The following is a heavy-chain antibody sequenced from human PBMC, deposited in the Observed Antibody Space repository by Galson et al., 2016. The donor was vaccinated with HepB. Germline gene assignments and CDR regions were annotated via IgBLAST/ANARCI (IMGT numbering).Heavy chain of an antibody. D-gene: IGHD6-19*01. CDR2: ISGSGGGA. V-gene: IGHV3-23*01. Sequence: SLRLSCAASGFSFSNFAMSWVRQAPGKGLEWVSAISGSGGGAYYADSVKGRFTISRDNSKNTVFLQMNSLRADDSAVYKCVKHSGFARNYFDDWGQGTRVTVSS. CDR3: VKHSGFARNYFDD. J-gene: IGHJ4*02. CDR1: GFSFSNFA.